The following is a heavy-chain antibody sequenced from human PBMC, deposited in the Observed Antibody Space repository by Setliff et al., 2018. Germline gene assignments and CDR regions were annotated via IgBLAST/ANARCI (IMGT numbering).Heavy chain of an antibody. Sequence: GGSLRLSCAASGFTFSNYEMNWVRQAPGKGLEWVSYINSGGSHIYYVDSVKGRFTISRDNAKSSLYLQMNSLRAEDTAVYYCARDLIRGAPNWFDPWGQGTLVTAPQ. D-gene: IGHD3-10*01. J-gene: IGHJ5*02. CDR1: GFTFSNYE. CDR2: INSGGSHI. CDR3: ARDLIRGAPNWFDP. V-gene: IGHV3-48*03.